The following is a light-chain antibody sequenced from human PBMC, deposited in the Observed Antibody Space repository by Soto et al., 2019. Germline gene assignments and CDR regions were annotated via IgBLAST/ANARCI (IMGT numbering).Light chain of an antibody. CDR1: RDISKF. CDR2: DAS. CDR3: QQSDTTPYT. Sequence: DIQMTQSPSSLSASVGDRVTITCRASRDISKFLNWYHQKPGKAPKLLIYDASTLQSGVPSRFSGSGSGTDFTLTISSLQPEDFAAYYCQQSDTTPYTFGQGTKLEIK. V-gene: IGKV1-39*01. J-gene: IGKJ2*01.